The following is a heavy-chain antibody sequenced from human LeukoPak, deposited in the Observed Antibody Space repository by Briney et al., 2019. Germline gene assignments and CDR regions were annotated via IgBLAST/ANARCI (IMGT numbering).Heavy chain of an antibody. Sequence: GGSLRLSCAASGFTFSSYAMHWVRQAPGKGLEWVAVISYDGSNKYYADSVKGRLTISRDNSKNTLYLQMNSLRAEDTAVYYCARVGIQLWLPYYFDYWGQGTLVTVSS. J-gene: IGHJ4*02. CDR1: GFTFSSYA. CDR3: ARVGIQLWLPYYFDY. D-gene: IGHD5-18*01. V-gene: IGHV3-30-3*01. CDR2: ISYDGSNK.